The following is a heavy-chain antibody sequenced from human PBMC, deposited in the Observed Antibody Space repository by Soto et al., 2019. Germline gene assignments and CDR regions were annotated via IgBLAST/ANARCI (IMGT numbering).Heavy chain of an antibody. V-gene: IGHV3-7*03. D-gene: IGHD4-17*01. Sequence: GGSLRLSCATSGFAFSTCWMSWVRQTPGKGLEWVANIKQDGSEKYYVDSVKGRFTVSRDNTMNSLYLQMNSLRAEDTALYYCARGTDYGYRDYFFYYLRQGSPVTSPQ. CDR3: ARGTDYGYRDYFFYY. CDR2: IKQDGSEK. CDR1: GFAFSTCW. J-gene: IGHJ4*02.